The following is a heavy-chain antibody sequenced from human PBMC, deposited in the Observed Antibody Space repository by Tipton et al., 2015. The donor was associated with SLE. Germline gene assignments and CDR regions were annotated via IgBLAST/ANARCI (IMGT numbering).Heavy chain of an antibody. V-gene: IGHV3-30*04. D-gene: IGHD3-16*01. CDR2: SSFDGTEN. CDR1: GFTFNSFG. Sequence: SLRLSCEASGFTFNSFGLHWVRQAPGKGLEWVAVSSFDGTENNYADSVRGRFTISRDNSKNTLFLQMNSLRREDTAMYYCARLAAFKVGAAFDSWAPGTLVAVSS. CDR3: ARLAAFKVGAAFDS. J-gene: IGHJ4*02.